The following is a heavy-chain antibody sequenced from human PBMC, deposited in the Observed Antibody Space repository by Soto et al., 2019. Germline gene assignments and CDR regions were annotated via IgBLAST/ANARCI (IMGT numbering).Heavy chain of an antibody. Sequence: EVQLVESGGGLVQPGGSLRLSCAASEFAFSSYWMQWVRQPPGKGPVWVSRISSDGRNTTYADPVKGRFTISRDNAKNTLHLQMTSLTDDDTAVYYCIKASTVTGVGGYRWGQGTLVTVSS. V-gene: IGHV3-74*03. J-gene: IGHJ5*02. CDR3: IKASTVTGVGGYR. CDR2: ISSDGRNT. CDR1: EFAFSSYW. D-gene: IGHD6-19*01.